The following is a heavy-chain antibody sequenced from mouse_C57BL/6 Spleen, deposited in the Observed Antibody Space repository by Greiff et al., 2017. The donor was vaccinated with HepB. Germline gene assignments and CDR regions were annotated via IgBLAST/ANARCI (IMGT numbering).Heavy chain of an antibody. CDR1: GYSITSGYY. CDR3: ARGENLPGTWFAY. CDR2: ISYDGSN. J-gene: IGHJ3*01. V-gene: IGHV3-6*01. Sequence: EVHLVESGPGLVKPSQSLSLTCSVTGYSITSGYYWNWIRQFPGNKLEWMGYISYDGSNNYNPSLKNRISITRDTSKNQFFLKLNSVTTEDTATYYCARGENLPGTWFAYWGQGTLVTVSA. D-gene: IGHD2-1*01.